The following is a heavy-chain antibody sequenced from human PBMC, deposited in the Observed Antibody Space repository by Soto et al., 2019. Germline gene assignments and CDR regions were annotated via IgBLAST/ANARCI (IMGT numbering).Heavy chain of an antibody. CDR1: GFTFRSHA. V-gene: IGHV3-30*01. Sequence: QEQLVESGGGVVQPGRSLRLSCTASGFTFRSHAMHWVRQAPGKGLEGVAVISYEGRNNYYADSVKGRFTISRDNSKNTLYLQVNSLTTEDTAVYYCARDRAGDILAISLAATPYFDSWGQGTLVTVSS. D-gene: IGHD2-15*01. CDR3: ARDRAGDILAISLAATPYFDS. J-gene: IGHJ4*02. CDR2: ISYEGRNN.